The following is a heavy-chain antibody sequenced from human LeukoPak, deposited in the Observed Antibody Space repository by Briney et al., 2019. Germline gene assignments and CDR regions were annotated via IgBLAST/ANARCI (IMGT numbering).Heavy chain of an antibody. CDR3: ASRDPCSGATCYGLRY. Sequence: GVSLRLSCAASGFTFTTCAMSWVRQAPGKGLEWVSTLSGSTGATYYADSVKGRFTISSDNSRNTLYLQMNSLRAEDTAVYYCASRDPCSGATCYGLRYWGQGTLVTVSS. CDR1: GFTFTTCA. J-gene: IGHJ4*02. V-gene: IGHV3-23*01. D-gene: IGHD2-15*01. CDR2: LSGSTGAT.